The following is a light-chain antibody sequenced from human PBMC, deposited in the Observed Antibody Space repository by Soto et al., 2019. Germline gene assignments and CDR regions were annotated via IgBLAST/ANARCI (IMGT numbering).Light chain of an antibody. V-gene: IGKV1-9*01. CDR1: QGISSY. CDR3: QRLNRYPCT. J-gene: IGKJ3*01. CDR2: AAS. Sequence: DIQLTQSPSFLSASVGDRVTITCRASQGISSYLAWYQQRPGKAPKLLIYAASTLQSGVPSRVSGSGSGTYFALTLSSQQTEDFATYCFQRLNRYPCTFGPGTKVDIK.